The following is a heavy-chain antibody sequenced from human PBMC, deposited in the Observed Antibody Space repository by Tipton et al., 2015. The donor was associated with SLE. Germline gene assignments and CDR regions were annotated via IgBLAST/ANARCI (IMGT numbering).Heavy chain of an antibody. CDR1: GGSFSGYY. CDR3: ARENGEEWELLSYFDY. Sequence: TLSLTCAVYGGSFSGYYWSWIRQSPGKGLEWIGEINHSGSTNYNPSLKSRVTISVDTSKNQFSLKLSSVTAADTAVYYCARENGEEWELLSYFDYWGQGTLVTVSS. D-gene: IGHD1-26*01. V-gene: IGHV4-34*01. CDR2: INHSGST. J-gene: IGHJ4*02.